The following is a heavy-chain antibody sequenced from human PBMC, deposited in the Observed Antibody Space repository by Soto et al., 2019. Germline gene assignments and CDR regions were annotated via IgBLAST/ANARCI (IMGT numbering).Heavy chain of an antibody. D-gene: IGHD3-22*01. CDR3: ARAVHYYYDSSGYYYGVFYFDY. CDR2: LNLNSGNT. Sequence: QVQLVQSGAEVKKPGASVKVSCKASGYTFTSYDINWVRQATGQGLEWMGWLNLNSGNTGYAQKFQGRVTMTRNTSISTAYMELSSLGSEDTAVYYCARAVHYYYDSSGYYYGVFYFDYWGQGTLVTVSS. J-gene: IGHJ4*02. V-gene: IGHV1-8*01. CDR1: GYTFTSYD.